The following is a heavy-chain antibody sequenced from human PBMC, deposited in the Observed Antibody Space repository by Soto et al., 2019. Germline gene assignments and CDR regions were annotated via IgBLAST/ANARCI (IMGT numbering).Heavy chain of an antibody. V-gene: IGHV4-31*03. CDR3: ARDLVVVVAATPKYYYYGMDV. D-gene: IGHD2-15*01. J-gene: IGHJ6*02. CDR2: IYYSGST. Sequence: SETLSLTCTVSGGSISSGGYYWSWIRQRPGKGLEWIGYIYYSGSTYYNPSLKSRVTISVDTSKNQFSLKLSSVTAADTAVYYCARDLVVVVAATPKYYYYGMDVWGQGTTVTVSS. CDR1: GGSISSGGYY.